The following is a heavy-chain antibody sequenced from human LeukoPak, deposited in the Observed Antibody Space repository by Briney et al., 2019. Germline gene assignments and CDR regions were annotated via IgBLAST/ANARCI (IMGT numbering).Heavy chain of an antibody. CDR3: AREGSVYADY. CDR1: GYPFTSYA. CDR2: INTNTGNP. J-gene: IGHJ4*02. Sequence: GASVKVSCKASGYPFTSYAMDWVRQAPGQGLEWMGWINTNTGNPTYAQGFTGRFVFSLDTSVSTTYLQISSLKAEDTAVYYCAREGSVYADYWGQGTLVTVSS. V-gene: IGHV7-4-1*02. D-gene: IGHD2-8*01.